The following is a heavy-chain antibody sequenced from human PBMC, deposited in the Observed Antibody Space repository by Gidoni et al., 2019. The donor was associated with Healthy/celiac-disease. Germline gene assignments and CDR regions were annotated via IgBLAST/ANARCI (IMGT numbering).Heavy chain of an antibody. V-gene: IGHV1-69*04. CDR2: IIPILGIA. CDR3: ARDVMPRGYCSSTSCYVYYYYMDV. Sequence: QVQLVQSGAEVKKPGSSVKVSCKASGGTFSSYALSWVRQPPGQGLEWMGRIIPILGIANYAQKFQGRVTITADKSTSTAYMELSSLRSEDTAVYYCARDVMPRGYCSSTSCYVYYYYMDVWGKGTTVTVSS. CDR1: GGTFSSYA. J-gene: IGHJ6*03. D-gene: IGHD2-2*01.